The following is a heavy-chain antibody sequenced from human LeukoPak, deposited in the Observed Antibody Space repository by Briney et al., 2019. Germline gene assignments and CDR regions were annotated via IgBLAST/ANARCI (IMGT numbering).Heavy chain of an antibody. J-gene: IGHJ4*02. CDR1: GFTFSSYA. CDR3: AKATTVTFDY. D-gene: IGHD4-17*01. CDR2: LSGSGYNT. Sequence: GGSLRLSCAASGFTFSSYATSWVRQAPGKGLEWVSALSGSGYNTYYADSVKGRFTISRDNSKNTLYLQMSSLRAEDTAVYYCAKATTVTFDYWGQGTLVTVSS. V-gene: IGHV3-23*01.